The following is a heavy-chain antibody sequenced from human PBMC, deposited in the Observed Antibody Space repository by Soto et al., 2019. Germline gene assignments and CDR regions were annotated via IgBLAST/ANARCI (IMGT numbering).Heavy chain of an antibody. V-gene: IGHV1-18*04. D-gene: IGHD3-22*01. J-gene: IGHJ5*02. CDR1: GYTFVSYG. CDR3: ARDQNFFDSSGYYDH. CDR2: ISPYNGNT. Sequence: QIQLVQSAAEVKKPGASVKVSCKTSGYTFVSYGISWVRQAPGQGLEWMGWISPYNGNTNFAQRFRGRVTLTTDTATDTVYIDLGSLKSEDTAVYYCARDQNFFDSSGYYDHWGQGTLITVSS.